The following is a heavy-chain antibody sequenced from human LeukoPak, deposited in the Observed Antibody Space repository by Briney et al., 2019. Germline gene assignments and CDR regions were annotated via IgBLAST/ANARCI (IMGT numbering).Heavy chain of an antibody. CDR1: GFTISSNY. V-gene: IGHV3-53*01. J-gene: IGHJ5*02. CDR2: IYSGGST. D-gene: IGHD2-15*01. Sequence: GGSLRLSCAASGFTISSNYMSWVRQAPGKGLEWVSVIYSGGSTYYADSVKSRFTISRDNSKNTLYLQMNSLRAEDTAVYYCARERSCSGGSCYSTNWFDPWGQGTLVTVSS. CDR3: ARERSCSGGSCYSTNWFDP.